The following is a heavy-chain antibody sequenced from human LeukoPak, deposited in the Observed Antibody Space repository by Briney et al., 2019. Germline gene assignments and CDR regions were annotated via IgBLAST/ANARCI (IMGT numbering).Heavy chain of an antibody. V-gene: IGHV3-23*01. CDR3: AKINPPRPVRPRTNWFDP. CDR2: ISGSGGST. Sequence: GGSLRLSCAASGFTFSSYAMGWVRQAPGKGLEWVSAISGSGGSTYYADSVKGRFTISRDNSKNTLYLQMNSLRAEDTAVYYCAKINPPRPVRPRTNWFDPWGQGTLVTVSS. D-gene: IGHD3-10*01. CDR1: GFTFSSYA. J-gene: IGHJ5*02.